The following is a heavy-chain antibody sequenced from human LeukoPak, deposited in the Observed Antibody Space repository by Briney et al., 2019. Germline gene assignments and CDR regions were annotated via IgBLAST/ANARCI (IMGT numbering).Heavy chain of an antibody. J-gene: IGHJ1*01. CDR1: GGTFSSYA. D-gene: IGHD3-10*01. Sequence: GASVKVSCKASGGTFSSYAISWVRQAPGQGLEWMAWINTGNGNAKYSEKFQGRVTITRDTSASTAYMDLSSLRSEDTAAYYCARVPLHDSNKYYYPHWGQGTVVTVSS. CDR2: INTGNGNA. CDR3: ARVPLHDSNKYYYPH. V-gene: IGHV1-3*04.